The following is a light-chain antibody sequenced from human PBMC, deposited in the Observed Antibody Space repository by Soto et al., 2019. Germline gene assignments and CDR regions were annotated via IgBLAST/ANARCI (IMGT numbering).Light chain of an antibody. CDR2: DAS. J-gene: IGKJ4*01. CDR1: QDVGKY. V-gene: IGKV3-11*01. CDR3: QQRSNWPLT. Sequence: EIVLTPSPATLSLSPGERATLSCRARQDVGKYLAWYQQNPGQAPRLLIYDASNGATGIPARFSGSGSGTDFTLTISSLEPEDFAVYYCQQRSNWPLTFGGGTKVDIK.